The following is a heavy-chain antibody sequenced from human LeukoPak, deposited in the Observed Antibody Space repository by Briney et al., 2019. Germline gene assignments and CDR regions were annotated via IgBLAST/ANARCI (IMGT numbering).Heavy chain of an antibody. Sequence: PGGSLRLSCAASGFTFRSYAIYWVRQAPGKGLEWVSGISGSGGDTYFADSVKGRFTISRDNAKNSLYLQMNSLRAEDTAVYYCARLSLYCTNGVCYRGFDYWGQGTLVTVSS. V-gene: IGHV3-21*01. CDR2: ISGSGGDT. CDR3: ARLSLYCTNGVCYRGFDY. J-gene: IGHJ4*02. D-gene: IGHD2-8*01. CDR1: GFTFRSYA.